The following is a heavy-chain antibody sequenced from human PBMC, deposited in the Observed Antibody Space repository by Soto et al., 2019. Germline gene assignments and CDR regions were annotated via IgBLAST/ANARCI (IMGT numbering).Heavy chain of an antibody. CDR2: IYYSGST. V-gene: IGHV4-59*01. Sequence: SETLSLTCTVSGGSISSYYWSWIRQPPGKGLEWIGYIYYSGSTNYNPSLKSRVTISVDTSKNQFSLKLSSVTAADAAVYYCARATYDFWSGYYYYYGMDVWGQGTTVTVSS. CDR3: ARATYDFWSGYYYYYGMDV. J-gene: IGHJ6*02. CDR1: GGSISSYY. D-gene: IGHD3-3*01.